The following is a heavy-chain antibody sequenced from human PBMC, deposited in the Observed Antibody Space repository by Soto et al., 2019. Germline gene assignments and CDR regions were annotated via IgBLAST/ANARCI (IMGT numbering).Heavy chain of an antibody. D-gene: IGHD3-10*01. CDR1: GYTFTSYG. Sequence: QVQLVQSGAEVKKPGASVKVSCKASGYTFTSYGISWVRQAPGQGLEWMGWISAYNGSTNYAQKLQGRVTMTTDTSTSTAYMELRSLRSDDTAVYYCARVPMVRGVIITPAGWFDPWGQGTLVTVSS. V-gene: IGHV1-18*01. J-gene: IGHJ5*02. CDR2: ISAYNGST. CDR3: ARVPMVRGVIITPAGWFDP.